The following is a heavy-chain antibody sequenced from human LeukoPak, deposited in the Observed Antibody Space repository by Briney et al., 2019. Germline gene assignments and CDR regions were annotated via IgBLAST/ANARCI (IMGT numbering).Heavy chain of an antibody. CDR1: GFTFSNYA. CDR2: ISASGGST. CDR3: AKDRKAVAGPIDAFDI. Sequence: RGSLRLSCAASGFTFSNYAMGWVRQAPGKGLEWVSAISASGGSTYYAASVRGRFTVSRDNSKNTLYLQINSLRAEDTAVFYCAKDRKAVAGPIDAFDIWGQGTMGTVSS. J-gene: IGHJ3*02. V-gene: IGHV3-23*01. D-gene: IGHD6-19*01.